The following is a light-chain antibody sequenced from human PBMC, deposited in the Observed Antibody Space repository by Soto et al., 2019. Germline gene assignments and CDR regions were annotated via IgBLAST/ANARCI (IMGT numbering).Light chain of an antibody. CDR3: LQDYSYPLT. V-gene: IGKV1-6*01. CDR1: QDISND. CDR2: AAS. J-gene: IGKJ4*01. Sequence: AIQMTQSPSSLSASVGDRVTITCRASQDISNDLGWYRQKPGRAPRFLIYAASSLQSGVPSRVSGSGSGTDFTVTISSLQPEDFATYYCLQDYSYPLTFGGGTKVEI.